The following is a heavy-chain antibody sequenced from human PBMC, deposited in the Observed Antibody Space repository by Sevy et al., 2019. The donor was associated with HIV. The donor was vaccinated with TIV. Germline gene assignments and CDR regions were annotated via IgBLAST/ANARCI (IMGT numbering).Heavy chain of an antibody. J-gene: IGHJ4*02. D-gene: IGHD5-12*01. Sequence: SETLSLTCTVSGGSISSGDSYWSSIRQPPGKGLDWIGYIHYTGGTYYNPCLKSRVAMSLDTSEKQFSLKLNFLTAADTAVYYCASIRGYNHGPFDYWGQGTLVTVSS. CDR3: ASIRGYNHGPFDY. V-gene: IGHV4-30-4*01. CDR1: GGSISSGDSY. CDR2: IHYTGGT.